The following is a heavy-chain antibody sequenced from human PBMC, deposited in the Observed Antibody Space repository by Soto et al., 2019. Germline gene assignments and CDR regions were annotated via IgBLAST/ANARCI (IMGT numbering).Heavy chain of an antibody. J-gene: IGHJ6*02. CDR2: INAGNGNT. D-gene: IGHD3-3*01. V-gene: IGHV1-3*01. Sequence: QVQLVQSGAEVKKPGASVKVSCKASGYTFTSYAMHWVRQAPGQRLEWMGWINAGNGNTKYSQKFQGRVTITRDTTASTAHMELSSLRSEDTAVYYCARVGITIFGVVINYYYYGMDVWGQGTTVTVSS. CDR1: GYTFTSYA. CDR3: ARVGITIFGVVINYYYYGMDV.